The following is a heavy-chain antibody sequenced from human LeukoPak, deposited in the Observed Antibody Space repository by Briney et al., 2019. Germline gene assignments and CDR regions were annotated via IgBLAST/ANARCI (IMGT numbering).Heavy chain of an antibody. CDR1: GFTFSGYT. D-gene: IGHD3-22*01. CDR2: ISGGSRYI. V-gene: IGHV3-21*01. Sequence: GGSLRLSCAASGFTFSGYTMNWVRQAPGKGLEWVSSISGGSRYILYADSLKGRFTISRDNAKNSLYLQMNSLRAEDTAVYYCGRDMDSCVFYFFASGGKEPRVTVPS. CDR3: GRDMDSCVFYFFAS. J-gene: IGHJ4*02.